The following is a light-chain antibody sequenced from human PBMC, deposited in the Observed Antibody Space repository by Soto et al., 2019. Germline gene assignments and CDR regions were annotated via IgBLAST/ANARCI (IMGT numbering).Light chain of an antibody. CDR3: MQILQTPFT. V-gene: IGKV2-28*01. CDR2: LGS. Sequence: DIVMTQSPLSLPVTPGEPASISCRSSQSLLHSSGNNYLDWYLQKPGQSPQVLIYLGSNRASGVPDRFSGSGSGTDFTLKISRVEADDVGVYYCMQILQTPFTFGGGTKVDIK. CDR1: QSLLHSSGNNY. J-gene: IGKJ4*01.